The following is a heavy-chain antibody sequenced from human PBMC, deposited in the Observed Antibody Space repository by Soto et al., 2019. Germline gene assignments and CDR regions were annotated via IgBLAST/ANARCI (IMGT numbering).Heavy chain of an antibody. D-gene: IGHD6-13*01. J-gene: IGHJ6*03. CDR3: AKSSGNRIAAVNYYYYMDV. CDR2: ISGTGGTT. V-gene: IGHV3-23*01. CDR1: GFTFSSYA. Sequence: GGSLRLSCAASGFTFSSYAISWVRQAPGKGLEWVSVISGTGGTTYYAASVKGRFTISRDNSKNTVDLQMNSLSAEDTAVYYCAKSSGNRIAAVNYYYYMDVWGKGTTVTVSS.